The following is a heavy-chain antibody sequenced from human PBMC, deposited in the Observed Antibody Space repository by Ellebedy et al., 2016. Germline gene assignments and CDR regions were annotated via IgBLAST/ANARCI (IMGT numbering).Heavy chain of an antibody. D-gene: IGHD3-10*01. CDR2: IYYSGST. CDR1: GGSISSGGYY. V-gene: IGHV4-31*03. Sequence: SETLSLTXTVSGGSISSGGYYWSWIRQHPGKGLEWIGYIYYSGSTYYNPSLKSRVTISVDTSKNQFSLKLSSVTAADTAVYYCARGRGSRITMVRGLNWFDPWGQGTLVTVSS. J-gene: IGHJ5*02. CDR3: ARGRGSRITMVRGLNWFDP.